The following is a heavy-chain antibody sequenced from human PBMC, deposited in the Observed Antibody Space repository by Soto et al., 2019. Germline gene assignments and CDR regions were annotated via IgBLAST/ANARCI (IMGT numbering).Heavy chain of an antibody. Sequence: QLQLQESGPGLVKPSETLSLTCTVSGGSISSSSYYWGWIRQPPGKGLEWIGSIYYSGSTYYNPSLKSRVTISVDTSKNQFSLKLSSVTAADTAVYYCARGDHVVVVAATPVNWFDPWGQGTLVTVSS. CDR1: GGSISSSSYY. J-gene: IGHJ5*02. V-gene: IGHV4-39*01. CDR3: ARGDHVVVVAATPVNWFDP. CDR2: IYYSGST. D-gene: IGHD2-15*01.